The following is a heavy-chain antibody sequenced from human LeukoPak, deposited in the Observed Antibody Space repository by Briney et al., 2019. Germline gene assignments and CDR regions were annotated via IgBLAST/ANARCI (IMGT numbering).Heavy chain of an antibody. Sequence: SETLSLTCSVSGDSISSGDHYWTWIRQPPGGGLEWMGFITLYSDTTSYNPSLKSRLMISIDTSKNQFSLTLTSVTPADTAVYFCARGFGYDFADYWGQGILVTVSS. D-gene: IGHD2-2*01. J-gene: IGHJ4*02. V-gene: IGHV4-30-4*01. CDR1: GDSISSGDHY. CDR3: ARGFGYDFADY. CDR2: ITLYSDTT.